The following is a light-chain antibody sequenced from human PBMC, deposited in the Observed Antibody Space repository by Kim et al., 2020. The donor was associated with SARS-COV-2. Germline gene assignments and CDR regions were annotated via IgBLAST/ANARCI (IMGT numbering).Light chain of an antibody. J-gene: IGKJ1*01. CDR1: QTVSSNY. V-gene: IGKV3-20*01. Sequence: PGDRATLSCRASQTVSSNYLAWYQQKPGQAPRLLIYGASSRATGIPDRFSGSGSGTDFTLTISRLEPEDFAVYYCQQYGSSPRTFGQGTKVDIK. CDR2: GAS. CDR3: QQYGSSPRT.